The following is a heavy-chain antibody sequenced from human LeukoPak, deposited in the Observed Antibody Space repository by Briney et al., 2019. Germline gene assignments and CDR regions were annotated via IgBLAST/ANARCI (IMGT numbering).Heavy chain of an antibody. CDR1: GFTFSNYW. V-gene: IGHV3-7*01. Sequence: RGSLRLSCAASGFTFSNYWMSWVRQAPEKGLEWVANVKEDGRVKQYMDSMKGRFTISRDNAKNSLYLQMNSLRVEDTAVYYCARDRDDGGFEYWGQGTLVTVSS. J-gene: IGHJ4*02. D-gene: IGHD4-23*01. CDR2: VKEDGRVK. CDR3: ARDRDDGGFEY.